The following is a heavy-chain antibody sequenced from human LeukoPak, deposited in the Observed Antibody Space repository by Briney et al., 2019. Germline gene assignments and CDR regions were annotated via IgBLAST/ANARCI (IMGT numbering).Heavy chain of an antibody. Sequence: GASVKVSCKASGGTFSSYAISWVRQAPGQGLEWMGGIIPIFGTANYAQKFQGRVTITADESTSTAYMELSSLRSEDTAVYYCARASESILGWGAFDIWGQGTMVTVSS. D-gene: IGHD3-3*02. CDR2: IIPIFGTA. V-gene: IGHV1-69*13. J-gene: IGHJ3*02. CDR1: GGTFSSYA. CDR3: ARASESILGWGAFDI.